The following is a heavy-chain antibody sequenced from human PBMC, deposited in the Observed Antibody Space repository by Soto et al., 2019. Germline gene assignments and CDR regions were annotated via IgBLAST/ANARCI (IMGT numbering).Heavy chain of an antibody. V-gene: IGHV1-18*04. CDR2: ISVYTGNT. Sequence: ASLKVSSKSSGYSFSSYGVNWVRQPPGQRLEWLGWISVYTGNTKQAQKFQDRVSLTTEAFSKLVYLYFRYLLSDETAVYYCGRDRCPPARCFTHYFAVWDQGATVTVSS. D-gene: IGHD2-21*01. J-gene: IGHJ6*01. CDR1: GYSFSSYG. CDR3: GRDRCPPARCFTHYFAV.